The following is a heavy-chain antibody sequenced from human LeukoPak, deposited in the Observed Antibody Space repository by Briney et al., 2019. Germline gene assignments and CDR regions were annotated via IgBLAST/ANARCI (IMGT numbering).Heavy chain of an antibody. CDR2: ISGSGGST. D-gene: IGHD2-15*01. V-gene: IGHV3-23*01. CDR3: ARFYCSGGSCRSY. Sequence: PGGSLRLSCAASGFTFSSYAMSWVRQAPGKGLEWVSVISGSGGSTYYADSVKGRFTISRDNSKNTLYLQMNSLRAEDTAVYYCARFYCSGGSCRSYWGQGTLVTVSS. J-gene: IGHJ4*02. CDR1: GFTFSSYA.